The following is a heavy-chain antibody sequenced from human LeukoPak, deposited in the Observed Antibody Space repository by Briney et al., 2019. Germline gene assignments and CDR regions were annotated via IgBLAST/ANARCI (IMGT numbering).Heavy chain of an antibody. Sequence: GGSLRLSCAASGFTLSTYWMPWVRQGPGKALVWVARIDIDGRIITHADSVEGRFTISRDNAKNTVYLQMNDPRDEDTATYYCVRGLGDYWGQGTLVTVSS. CDR2: IDIDGRII. D-gene: IGHD3-16*01. V-gene: IGHV3-74*03. CDR3: VRGLGDY. J-gene: IGHJ4*02. CDR1: GFTLSTYW.